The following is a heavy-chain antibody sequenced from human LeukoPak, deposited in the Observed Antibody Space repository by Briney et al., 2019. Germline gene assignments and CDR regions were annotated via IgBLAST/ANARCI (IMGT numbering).Heavy chain of an antibody. D-gene: IGHD1-1*01. V-gene: IGHV3-49*03. Sequence: GGSLRLSCTASGFTFGDYAMSWIRQAPEKGLEWVGFIRSKAYGETADYAASVKGRFTISRDDFKAIAYLQMNSLKTEDTAVYHCTRDRGAYNLYDYWGQGTLVTVSS. CDR2: IRSKAYGETA. CDR1: GFTFGDYA. CDR3: TRDRGAYNLYDY. J-gene: IGHJ4*02.